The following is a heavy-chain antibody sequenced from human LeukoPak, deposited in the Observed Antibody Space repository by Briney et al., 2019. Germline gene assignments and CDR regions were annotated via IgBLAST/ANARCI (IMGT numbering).Heavy chain of an antibody. CDR1: GGSLSSYY. CDR2: IYYSGST. J-gene: IGHJ4*02. V-gene: IGHV4-59*01. Sequence: SETLSLTCTVAGGSLSSYYWSWIRQPPGKGLEWIGYIYYSGSTNYNPSLKSRVTISVDTSKNQFSLKLSSVTAADTAVYYCARVGYYYDSRALDYWGQGTLVTVSS. D-gene: IGHD3-22*01. CDR3: ARVGYYYDSRALDY.